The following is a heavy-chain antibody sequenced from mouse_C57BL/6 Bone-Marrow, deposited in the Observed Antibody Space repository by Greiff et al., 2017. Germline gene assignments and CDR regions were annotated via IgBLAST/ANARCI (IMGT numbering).Heavy chain of an antibody. CDR1: GFSLTSYG. Sequence: VQLVESGPGLVQPSQSLSITCTVSGFSLTSYGVHWVRQSPGKGLEWLGVIWRGGSTDYNAAFMSRLSITKDNSKSQVFFKMNSLQADDTAIYYCAKFDGYPYAMDYWGQGTSVTVSS. CDR3: AKFDGYPYAMDY. CDR2: IWRGGST. D-gene: IGHD2-3*01. J-gene: IGHJ4*01. V-gene: IGHV2-5*01.